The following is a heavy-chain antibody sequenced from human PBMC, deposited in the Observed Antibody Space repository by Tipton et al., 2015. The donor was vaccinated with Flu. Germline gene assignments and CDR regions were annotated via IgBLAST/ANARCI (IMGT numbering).Heavy chain of an antibody. Sequence: SLRLSCAVSGFSISSNYMSWVRQAPGKGLEWVSGVYSGGRTYYADSVEGRFTISRDNSKNTLYLQMNSLRDEDTAIYYCAKDFNWGSTWGQGTLVTVSS. CDR1: GFSISSNY. V-gene: IGHV3-53*01. J-gene: IGHJ4*02. CDR2: VYSGGRT. D-gene: IGHD7-27*01. CDR3: AKDFNWGST.